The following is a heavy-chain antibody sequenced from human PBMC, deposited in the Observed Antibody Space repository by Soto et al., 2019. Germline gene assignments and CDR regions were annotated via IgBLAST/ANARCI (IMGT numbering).Heavy chain of an antibody. D-gene: IGHD6-19*01. CDR1: GGSFSGYY. Sequence: SETLSLTCAVYGGSFSGYYWSWIRQPPGKGLEWIGEINHSGSTNYNPSLKSRVTISVDTSKNQFSLKLSSVTAADTAVYYCARVLKGSGWRGVTPQLFDYWGQGTLVTVSS. V-gene: IGHV4-34*01. CDR2: INHSGST. J-gene: IGHJ4*02. CDR3: ARVLKGSGWRGVTPQLFDY.